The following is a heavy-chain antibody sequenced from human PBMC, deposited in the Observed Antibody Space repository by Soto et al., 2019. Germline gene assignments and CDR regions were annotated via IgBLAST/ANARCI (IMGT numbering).Heavy chain of an antibody. CDR1: GYTFTSYG. D-gene: IGHD6-19*01. CDR3: ARDLAVAGRRGIADY. Sequence: QVQLVQSGAEVKKPGASVKVSCKASGYTFTSYGISWVRQAPGQGLEWMGWISAYNGNTNYAQKLQGRVTMTTDTSPSTAYMELRSLRSDDTAVYYCARDLAVAGRRGIADYWGQGTLVTVSS. V-gene: IGHV1-18*01. J-gene: IGHJ4*02. CDR2: ISAYNGNT.